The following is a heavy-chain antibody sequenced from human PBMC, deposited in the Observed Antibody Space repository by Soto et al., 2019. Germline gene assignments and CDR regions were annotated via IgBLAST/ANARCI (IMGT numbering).Heavy chain of an antibody. CDR3: ARVERGTATTVVDAFDI. CDR1: GGFVSSGSYY. D-gene: IGHD1-1*01. V-gene: IGHV4-34*01. J-gene: IGHJ3*02. CDR2: MSHSGGT. Sequence: QVQLQQWGAGLLKPSETLSLTCAVYGGFVSSGSYYWSWIRQPPGKGLEWIGEMSHSGGTHFNPSLKSRVNISVDTSKNQFSLKMSSVTAADTALYYCARVERGTATTVVDAFDIWGPGTMVTVSS.